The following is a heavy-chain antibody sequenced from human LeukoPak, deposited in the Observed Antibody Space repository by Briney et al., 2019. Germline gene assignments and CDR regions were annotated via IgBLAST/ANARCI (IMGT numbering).Heavy chain of an antibody. CDR2: TYISGSS. CDR1: GGSISNYD. V-gene: IGHV4-4*07. J-gene: IGHJ2*01. D-gene: IGHD6-13*01. CDR3: ARVSSSWYQDYYFDL. Sequence: SETLSLTCTVSGGSISNYDWSWIRQSAGKGLEWVGRTYISGSSNYNPSLKSRVTVSVDTSKNQFSLRLNSVTAADTAVYYCARVSSSWYQDYYFDLWGRGTLVTVSS.